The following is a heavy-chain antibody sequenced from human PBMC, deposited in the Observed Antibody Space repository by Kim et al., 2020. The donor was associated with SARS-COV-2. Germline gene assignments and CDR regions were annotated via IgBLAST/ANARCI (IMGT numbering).Heavy chain of an antibody. J-gene: IGHJ4*02. CDR3: ARGVAGTVDY. CDR2: DN. Sequence: DNNHPGSVKGRFTISRENAKNSLYLQMNSLRAGDTAVYYCARGVAGTVDYWGQGTLVTVSS. V-gene: IGHV3-13*01. D-gene: IGHD6-19*01.